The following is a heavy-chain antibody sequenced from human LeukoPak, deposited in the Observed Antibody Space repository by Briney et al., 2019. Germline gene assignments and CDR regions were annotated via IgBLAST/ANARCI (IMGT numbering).Heavy chain of an antibody. CDR1: GYTFTSYG. CDR2: ISAYNGNT. V-gene: IGHV1-18*01. CDR3: ATDPDDSKGGGG. J-gene: IGHJ4*02. D-gene: IGHD3-22*01. Sequence: ASVKVSCKASGYTFTSYGISWVRQAPGQGLEWMGWISAYNGNTNYAQKFQGRVTMTEDTSTDTAYMELSSLRSEDTAVYYCATDPDDSKGGGGWGQGTLVTVSS.